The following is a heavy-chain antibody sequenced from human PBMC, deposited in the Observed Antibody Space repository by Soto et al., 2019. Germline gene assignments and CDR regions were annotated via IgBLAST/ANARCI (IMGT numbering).Heavy chain of an antibody. Sequence: EVQLVESGGGLVKPGGSLRLSCAASGFTFSSYSMNWVRQAPGKGLEWVSSISSSSSYIYYADSVKGRFTSSRDNAKNSLYLQMHSLGAEDTAVYYCAKDVYSSSAWYFDYWGQGTLVTVSS. CDR2: ISSSSSYI. J-gene: IGHJ4*02. CDR3: AKDVYSSSAWYFDY. CDR1: GFTFSSYS. D-gene: IGHD6-6*01. V-gene: IGHV3-21*01.